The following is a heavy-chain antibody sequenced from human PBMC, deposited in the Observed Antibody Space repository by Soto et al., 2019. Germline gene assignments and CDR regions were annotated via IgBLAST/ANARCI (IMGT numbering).Heavy chain of an antibody. Sequence: GGSLRLSCAASGFTFSSYGMHWVRQAPGKGLEWVAVIWYDGSNKYYADSVKGRFTISRDNSKNTLYLQMNSLRAEYTAVYYRARDLSIAAAGIRPKLPYYYYYGIEVWGQGPTVTVSS. CDR2: IWYDGSNK. CDR1: GFTFSSYG. V-gene: IGHV3-33*01. J-gene: IGHJ6*02. CDR3: ARDLSIAAAGIRPKLPYYYYYGIEV. D-gene: IGHD6-13*01.